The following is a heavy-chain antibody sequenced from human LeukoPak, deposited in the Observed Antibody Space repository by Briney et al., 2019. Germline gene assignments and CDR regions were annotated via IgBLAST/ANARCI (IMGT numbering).Heavy chain of an antibody. CDR3: ARLVVRGVIEDYYGMEV. J-gene: IGHJ6*04. CDR2: IDPSDSYT. D-gene: IGHD3-10*01. Sequence: GESLKISCKGSGYSFTSYWISWVRQMPGKGLEWMGRIDPSDSYTNYSPSFQGHVTISADKSISTAYLQWSSLKASDTAMYYCARLVVRGVIEDYYGMEVWGKGTTVTVSS. CDR1: GYSFTSYW. V-gene: IGHV5-10-1*01.